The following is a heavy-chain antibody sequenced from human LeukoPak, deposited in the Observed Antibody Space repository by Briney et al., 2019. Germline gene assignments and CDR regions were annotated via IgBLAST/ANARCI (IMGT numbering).Heavy chain of an antibody. D-gene: IGHD6-13*01. CDR1: GYTFTYYY. Sequence: ASVKVSCKASGYTFTYYYMHWVRQAPGQGLEWMAIINTSGCSTNYAQKFQGRLTVNRDTSTSTVYMELSSLRSEDTAVYYCARPLTSAAGSYEFVYWGQGTLVTVSS. CDR2: INTSGCST. V-gene: IGHV1-46*01. CDR3: ARPLTSAAGSYEFVY. J-gene: IGHJ4*02.